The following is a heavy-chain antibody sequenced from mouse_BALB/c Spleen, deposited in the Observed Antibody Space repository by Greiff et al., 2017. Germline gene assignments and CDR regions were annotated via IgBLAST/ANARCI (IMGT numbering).Heavy chain of an antibody. CDR3: ARHGVGRYCYAMDY. V-gene: IGHV5-12-2*01. CDR1: GFTFSSYT. J-gene: IGHJ4*01. Sequence: EVMLVESGGGLVQPGGSLKLSCAASGFTFSSYTMSWVRQTPEKRLEWVAYISNGGGSTYYPDTVKGRFTISRDNAKNTLYLQMSSLKSEDTAMYYCARHGVGRYCYAMDYWGQGTSVTVSS. D-gene: IGHD4-1*01. CDR2: ISNGGGST.